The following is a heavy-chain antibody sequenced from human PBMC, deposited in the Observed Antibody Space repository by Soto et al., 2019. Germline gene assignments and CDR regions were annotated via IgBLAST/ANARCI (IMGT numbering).Heavy chain of an antibody. Sequence: GGSLRLSCAATGFTFSGYAMSWVRQAPGKGLEWVSAISGSGGSTYYADSVKGRFTISRDNSKNTLYLQMNSLRAEDTAVYYCAKADITGTTPFDYWGQGTLVTVSS. CDR3: AKADITGTTPFDY. V-gene: IGHV3-23*01. D-gene: IGHD1-20*01. J-gene: IGHJ4*02. CDR1: GFTFSGYA. CDR2: ISGSGGST.